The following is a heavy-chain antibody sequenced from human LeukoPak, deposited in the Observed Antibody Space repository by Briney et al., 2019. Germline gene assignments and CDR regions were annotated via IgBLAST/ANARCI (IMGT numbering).Heavy chain of an antibody. CDR1: GYTFTSYG. V-gene: IGHV1-18*01. CDR2: ISAYNGNT. D-gene: IGHD3-22*01. CDR3: ARTYYDSSGYGPDY. J-gene: IGHJ4*02. Sequence: ASVKVSCKASGYTFTSYGISWVRQAPGQGLEWMGWISAYNGNTNYAQKLQGRVTMTTDTSTSTAYMELRSLRSEDTAVYYCARTYYDSSGYGPDYWGQGTLVTVSS.